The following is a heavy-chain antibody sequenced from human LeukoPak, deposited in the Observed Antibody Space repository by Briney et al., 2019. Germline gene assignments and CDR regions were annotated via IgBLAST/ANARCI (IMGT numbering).Heavy chain of an antibody. CDR2: INTDGSST. Sequence: GGSLRLSCAASGFTFSSYWMHWVRQAPGKGLVWVSRINTDGSSTSYADSVKGRFTISRDNAKNTLYLQMNSLRAEDTAVYYCARVPKGSSRSPTFDYWGQGTLVTVSS. J-gene: IGHJ4*02. CDR1: GFTFSSYW. CDR3: ARVPKGSSRSPTFDY. D-gene: IGHD6-13*01. V-gene: IGHV3-74*01.